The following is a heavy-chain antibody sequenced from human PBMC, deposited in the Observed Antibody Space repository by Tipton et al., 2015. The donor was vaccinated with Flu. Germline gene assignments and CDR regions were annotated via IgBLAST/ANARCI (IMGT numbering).Heavy chain of an antibody. CDR3: AKLSFYDVDLKNFYFDY. CDR1: SGSIRSTNYF. J-gene: IGHJ4*02. V-gene: IGHV4-39*02. Sequence: GLVKPSETLSLTCTVSSGSIRSTNYFCAWIRRPPGKRLELIGSIYPSGTTYYNPSLKSRVAMSVDTSKNHLSLKLSSVTAADTAMFYCAKLSFYDVDLKNFYFDYWGQGTLVTVSS. CDR2: IYPSGTT. D-gene: IGHD3-10*02.